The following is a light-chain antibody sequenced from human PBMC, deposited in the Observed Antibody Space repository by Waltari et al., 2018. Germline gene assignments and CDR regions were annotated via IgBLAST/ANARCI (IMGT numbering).Light chain of an antibody. CDR1: QSVSRF. Sequence: EVVMTQSPATLSVSPGERVTLSCRASQSVSRFVAWYQQKPGQAPRLLISGASTRATGIPARFSGSESGTEFTLTISSLQSEDFAIYYCQQYNDWPPLTFGGGTKLEIK. J-gene: IGKJ4*01. V-gene: IGKV3-15*01. CDR3: QQYNDWPPLT. CDR2: GAS.